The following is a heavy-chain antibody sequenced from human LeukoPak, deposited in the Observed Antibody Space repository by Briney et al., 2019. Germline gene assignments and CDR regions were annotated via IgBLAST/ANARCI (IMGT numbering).Heavy chain of an antibody. D-gene: IGHD1-26*01. V-gene: IGHV3-74*01. CDR2: INSDGSST. CDR1: GFTFSSYW. J-gene: IGHJ4*02. Sequence: HTGGSLRLSCAASGFTFSSYWMHWVRQAPGKGLVWVSRINSDGSSTSYADSVKGRFTISRDNAKNTLYLQMNSLRAEDTAVYYCARVQQDRGTVGTILPYWGQGTLVTVSS. CDR3: ARVQQDRGTVGTILPY.